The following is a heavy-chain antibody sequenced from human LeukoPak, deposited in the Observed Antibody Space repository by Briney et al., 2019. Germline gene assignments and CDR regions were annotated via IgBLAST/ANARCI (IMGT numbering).Heavy chain of an antibody. J-gene: IGHJ6*03. D-gene: IGHD1-26*01. CDR2: ISYDGSNK. V-gene: IGHV3-30*18. CDR3: AKDTSLVGATYYFYYYMDV. CDR1: GFTFSSYG. Sequence: QSGGSLRLSCAASGFTFSSYGMHWVRQAPGKGLEWVAVISYDGSNKYYADSVKGRLTISRDNSKNTLYLQMNSLRAEDTAMYYCAKDTSLVGATYYFYYYMDVWGKGTTVTVSS.